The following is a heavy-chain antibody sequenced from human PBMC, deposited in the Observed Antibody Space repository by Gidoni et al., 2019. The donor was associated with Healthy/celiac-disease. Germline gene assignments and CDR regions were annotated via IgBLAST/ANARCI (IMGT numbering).Heavy chain of an antibody. CDR1: GASISSGGYY. CDR2: IYYSGRT. CDR3: ARSHEDQYGMDV. D-gene: IGHD2-15*01. V-gene: IGHV4-31*01. J-gene: IGHJ6*02. Sequence: QVQLQESGPGLVKPSQTLSLTCTLSGASISSGGYYWSWIRQHPGKGLEWIGYIYYSGRTYYNPSLKSLVTISVDTSKNQFSLKLSSVTAADTAVYYCARSHEDQYGMDVWGQGTTVTVSS.